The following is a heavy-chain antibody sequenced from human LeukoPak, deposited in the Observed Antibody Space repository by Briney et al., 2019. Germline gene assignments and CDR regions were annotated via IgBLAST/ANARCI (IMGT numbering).Heavy chain of an antibody. CDR2: IIPIFGIA. D-gene: IGHD3-3*01. V-gene: IGHV1-69*04. CDR1: GGTFSSYA. J-gene: IGHJ5*02. CDR3: AREGTIFHNWFDP. Sequence: ASVKVSCKASGGTFSSYAISWVRQAPGQGPEWMGRIIPIFGIANYAQKFQGRVTITADKSTSTAYMELSSLRSEDTAVYYCAREGTIFHNWFDPWGQGTLVTVSS.